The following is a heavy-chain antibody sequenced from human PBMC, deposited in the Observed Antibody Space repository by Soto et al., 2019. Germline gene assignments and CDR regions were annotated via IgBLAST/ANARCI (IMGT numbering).Heavy chain of an antibody. J-gene: IGHJ6*02. V-gene: IGHV4-4*07. CDR3: AGIGEEIYYGMDV. Sequence: QVQLQESGPGLVKPSETLSLTCTVSGGSMRSYYWNWIRQPAGEGLEWIGRIYARGSTKYNPSLENRVTMFVDVSQNQFSLRLTSVTAADTAVYYCAGIGEEIYYGMDVWGQGTTVTVSS. D-gene: IGHD3-3*01. CDR1: GGSMRSYY. CDR2: IYARGST.